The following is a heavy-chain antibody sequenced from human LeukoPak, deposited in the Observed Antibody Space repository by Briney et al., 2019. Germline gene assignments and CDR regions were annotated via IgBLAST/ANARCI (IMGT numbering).Heavy chain of an antibody. D-gene: IGHD2-8*01. J-gene: IGHJ4*02. CDR3: ARGGRLYTDLLYFDY. Sequence: VASVKVSCKASGYTFTSYYMHWVRQAPGQGLEWMGIINPSGGSTSYAQKFQGRVTMTRDTSTSTVYMELSSLRSEDTAVYYCARGGRLYTDLLYFDYWGQGTLVTVSS. V-gene: IGHV1-46*01. CDR1: GYTFTSYY. CDR2: INPSGGST.